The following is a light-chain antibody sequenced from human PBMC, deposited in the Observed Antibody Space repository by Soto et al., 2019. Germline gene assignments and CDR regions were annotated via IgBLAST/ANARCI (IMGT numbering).Light chain of an antibody. CDR1: QTISNF. V-gene: IGKV1-5*03. Sequence: DIQMTQSPSTLSAFVGDSVAITRRASQTISNFLAWYQQKPGKAPKLLFYRASNLEGGVPSRFSGGGSGTEFTLTINSLQPDDSATYYCQQYKSYPWTFGQGTKVEIK. CDR3: QQYKSYPWT. CDR2: RAS. J-gene: IGKJ1*01.